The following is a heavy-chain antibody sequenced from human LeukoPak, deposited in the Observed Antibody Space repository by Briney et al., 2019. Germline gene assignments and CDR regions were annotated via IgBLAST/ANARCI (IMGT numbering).Heavy chain of an antibody. Sequence: PGGSLRLSCGASGFTFNNYGMNWVRQAPGKGLEWVSAISGSGDNTYYADSVRGRFIISRDNSKNTLYLQMNSLRAEDTAVYYCARLTGYSSESWFDPWGQGTLVTVSS. CDR1: GFTFNNYG. CDR3: ARLTGYSSESWFDP. J-gene: IGHJ5*02. D-gene: IGHD3-9*01. CDR2: ISGSGDNT. V-gene: IGHV3-23*01.